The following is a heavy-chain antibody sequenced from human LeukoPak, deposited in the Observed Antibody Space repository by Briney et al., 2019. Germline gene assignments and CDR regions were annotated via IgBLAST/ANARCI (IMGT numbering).Heavy chain of an antibody. J-gene: IGHJ6*02. D-gene: IGHD6-25*01. Sequence: ASVKVSCTVSGYTLTELSMHWVRQAPGKGLEWMGGFDPEDGETIYAQKFQGRVTMTEDTSTDTAYMELSSLRSEDTAVYYCATVPGIAAALDGMDVWGQGTTVTVSS. V-gene: IGHV1-24*01. CDR2: FDPEDGET. CDR3: ATVPGIAAALDGMDV. CDR1: GYTLTELS.